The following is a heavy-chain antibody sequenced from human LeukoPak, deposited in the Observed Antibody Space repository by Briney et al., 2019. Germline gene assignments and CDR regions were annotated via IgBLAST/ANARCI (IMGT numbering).Heavy chain of an antibody. Sequence: SQTLSLACAISGDSISSNSAAWNWIRQPPSRGLEWLGRKYYRSKWYNDYAVSVKSRITINPDTSKNQFSLQLNSVTPEDTAVYYCARDRGSSSWADFDYWGQGTLVTVSS. D-gene: IGHD6-13*01. J-gene: IGHJ4*02. CDR1: GDSISSNSAA. V-gene: IGHV6-1*01. CDR3: ARDRGSSSWADFDY. CDR2: KYYRSKWYN.